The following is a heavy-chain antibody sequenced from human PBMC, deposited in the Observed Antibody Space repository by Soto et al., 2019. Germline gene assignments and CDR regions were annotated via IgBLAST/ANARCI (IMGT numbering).Heavy chain of an antibody. CDR3: AREGLERAYGMDV. J-gene: IGHJ6*02. Sequence: ASVKVSCKASGYTFTNYGINWVRQAPGEGLEWMGWISAYNGNTNYAEKVQGRVTLTTDTSTSTAYMELRSLRSDDTAVYYCAREGLERAYGMDVWGQGTTATVSS. V-gene: IGHV1-18*01. CDR2: ISAYNGNT. D-gene: IGHD1-1*01. CDR1: GYTFTNYG.